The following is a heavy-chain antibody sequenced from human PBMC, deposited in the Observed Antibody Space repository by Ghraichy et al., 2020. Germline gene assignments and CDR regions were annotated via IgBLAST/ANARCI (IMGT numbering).Heavy chain of an antibody. CDR2: IYCSGGT. D-gene: IGHD2-2*01. CDR1: GGSIRSTSNY. Sequence: SETLSLTCTVSGGSIRSTSNYWGWIRQPPGKGLEWIGIIYCSGGTYYNPSLKSRVIISVDTSKNQFSLNLTSLTAADTAVYFCARRYPIDGWFDPWGQGTLVTVSS. V-gene: IGHV4-39*01. J-gene: IGHJ5*02. CDR3: ARRYPIDGWFDP.